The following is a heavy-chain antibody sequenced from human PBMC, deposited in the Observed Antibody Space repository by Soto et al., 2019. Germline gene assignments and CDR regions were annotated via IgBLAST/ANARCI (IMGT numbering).Heavy chain of an antibody. Sequence: PGGSLRLSCAASGFTFSSYAMHWVRQAPGKGLEWVAVISYDGSNKYYADSVKGRFTISRDNSKNTLYLQMNSLRAEDTAVYYCARGQAESDAFDIWGQGTMVTVSS. V-gene: IGHV3-30-3*01. CDR1: GFTFSSYA. CDR2: ISYDGSNK. CDR3: ARGQAESDAFDI. J-gene: IGHJ3*02.